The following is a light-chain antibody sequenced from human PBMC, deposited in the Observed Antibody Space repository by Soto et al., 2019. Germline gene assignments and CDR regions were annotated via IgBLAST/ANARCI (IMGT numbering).Light chain of an antibody. CDR3: SSYTRSSTVV. CDR1: SSDVGGYNY. J-gene: IGLJ2*01. V-gene: IGLV2-14*01. CDR2: EVS. Sequence: QSALTQPASVSGSPGQSITISCTGTSSDVGGYNYVSWYQQHPGKAPKLLIYEVSNRPSGVSNRFSGSKSGNTASLTISGLQSEDDADYYCSSYTRSSTVVFGGGTQLTVL.